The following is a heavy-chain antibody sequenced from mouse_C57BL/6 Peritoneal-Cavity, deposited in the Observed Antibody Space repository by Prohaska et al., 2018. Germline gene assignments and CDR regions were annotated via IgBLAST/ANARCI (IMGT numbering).Heavy chain of an antibody. CDR2: IDPSVSDT. CDR1: GYSFTSQW. V-gene: IGHV1-69*01. CDR3: ARGGYYGNPYWYFDV. J-gene: IGHJ1*03. Sequence: QVQLQQPGAELVMLGASVKLSCKASGYSFTSQWMHGGKQGHGQCLGLIGEIDPSVSDTYYNQKLKGKATLTVDKSASTADMQISSLTSEDSAVYYWARGGYYGNPYWYFDVWRTPTTVTVSS. D-gene: IGHD2-1*01.